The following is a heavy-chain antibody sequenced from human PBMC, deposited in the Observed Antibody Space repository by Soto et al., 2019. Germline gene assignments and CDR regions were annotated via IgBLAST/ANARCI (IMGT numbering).Heavy chain of an antibody. Sequence: GGSLRLSCTVSEFTFGHYGMNWVRQAPGQGLEWVSTISNTGYTHYADSVEGRFTVSRDNSKNTLYLQMNSLRADDTAVYHCAKDPSAGYGEYWGQGALVTVSS. CDR1: EFTFGHYG. J-gene: IGHJ4*02. CDR3: AKDPSAGYGEY. CDR2: ISNTGYT. D-gene: IGHD3-9*01. V-gene: IGHV3-23*01.